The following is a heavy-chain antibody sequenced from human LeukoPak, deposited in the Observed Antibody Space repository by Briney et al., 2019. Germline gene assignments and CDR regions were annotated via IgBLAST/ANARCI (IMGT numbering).Heavy chain of an antibody. CDR1: EYTLTGLS. J-gene: IGHJ5*02. Sequence: ASVKVSCKVSEYTLTGLSVHWVRLAPGKGLEWMGGFDPEDVDTIYAQKFEGRVTMTEDTSTDTAYLELSSLRSEDTAVYYCARHSYRYNWFDPWGQGTLVTVSS. CDR2: FDPEDVDT. CDR3: ARHSYRYNWFDP. D-gene: IGHD5-18*01. V-gene: IGHV1-24*01.